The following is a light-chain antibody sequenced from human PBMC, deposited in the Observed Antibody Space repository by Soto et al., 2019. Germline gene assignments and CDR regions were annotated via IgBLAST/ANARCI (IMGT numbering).Light chain of an antibody. V-gene: IGKV3D-15*01. J-gene: IGKJ5*01. CDR1: QSVSSN. CDR2: GAS. Sequence: EIGMTQSPATLSVSPGERATLSCRASQSVSSNLAWYQQKPGQAPRLLIYGASSRATGIPDRFSGSGSGTDFTLTIRRLEPEDFAVYYCQQLNSYPITFGQGTLLEI. CDR3: QQLNSYPIT.